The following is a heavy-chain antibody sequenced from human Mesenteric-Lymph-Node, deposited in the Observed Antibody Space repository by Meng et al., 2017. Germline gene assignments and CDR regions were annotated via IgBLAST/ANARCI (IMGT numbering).Heavy chain of an antibody. Sequence: ASVKVSCKASGYTFTGYYMHWVRQAPGQGPEWMGWISPKSGVTNFAPKFEGRFTMTTDTSISTAFMELSRLTSDDTAVYYCAREKGIAAFDVWGQGTLVTVSS. V-gene: IGHV1-2*02. CDR2: ISPKSGVT. D-gene: IGHD3-10*01. J-gene: IGHJ3*01. CDR3: AREKGIAAFDV. CDR1: GYTFTGYY.